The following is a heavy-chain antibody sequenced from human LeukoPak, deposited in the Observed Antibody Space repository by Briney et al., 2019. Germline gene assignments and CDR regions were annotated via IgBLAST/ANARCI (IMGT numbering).Heavy chain of an antibody. J-gene: IGHJ4*02. CDR3: ATFSPDPSITYYYDSSGYIFDY. D-gene: IGHD3-22*01. CDR1: GFTFSSYW. V-gene: IGHV3-7*01. Sequence: TGGSLRLSCAAPGFTFSSYWMSWVRQAPGKGLEGVANIKQDGGEQYCVHSVQGRFTISRDNAKNSLYLQMNSLRAEDTAVYYCATFSPDPSITYYYDSSGYIFDYWGQGTLVAVSS. CDR2: IKQDGGEQ.